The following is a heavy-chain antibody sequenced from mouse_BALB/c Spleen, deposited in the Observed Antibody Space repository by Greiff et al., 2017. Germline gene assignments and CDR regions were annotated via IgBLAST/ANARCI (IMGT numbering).Heavy chain of an antibody. CDR1: GFNIKDTY. D-gene: IGHD2-14*01. Sequence: EVQLQQSGAELVKPGASVKLSCTASGFNIKDTYMHWVKQRPEQGLEWIGRIDPANGNTKYDPKFPGKATITADTSSNTAYLQLSSLTSEDTAVYYCARSNYRYFYYAMDYWGQGTSVTVSS. CDR2: IDPANGNT. CDR3: ARSNYRYFYYAMDY. V-gene: IGHV14-3*02. J-gene: IGHJ4*01.